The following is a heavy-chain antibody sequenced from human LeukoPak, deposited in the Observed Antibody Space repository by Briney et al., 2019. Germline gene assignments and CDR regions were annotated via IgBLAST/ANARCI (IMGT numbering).Heavy chain of an antibody. CDR1: GFTFSSYA. CDR2: ISGSVGTI. V-gene: IGHV3-23*01. CDR3: AKDLSGYGLYWYFDL. Sequence: GGSLRLSCAASGFTFSSYAMHWVRQAPGKGLEWVSSISGSVGTIYYADSVKGRFTISRDNPKNTLYLQMNNLRAEDSAVYYCAKDLSGYGLYWYFDLWGRGTLVTVSS. J-gene: IGHJ2*01. D-gene: IGHD6-25*01.